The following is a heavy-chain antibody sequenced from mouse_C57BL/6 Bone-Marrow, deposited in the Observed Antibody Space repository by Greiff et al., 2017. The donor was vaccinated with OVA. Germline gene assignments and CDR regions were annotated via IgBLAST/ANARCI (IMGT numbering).Heavy chain of an antibody. CDR3: ARIPWGYYVYFDV. CDR1: GFSLTSYA. V-gene: IGHV2-9-1*01. J-gene: IGHJ1*03. CDR2: IWTGGGT. Sequence: QVQLTESGPGLVAPSQSLSITCTVSGFSLTSYAISWVRQPPGTGLEWLGVIWTGGGTNYTSALKSRLSISKDNSKSQVFLKMNSLQTDDTARYYCARIPWGYYVYFDVWGTGTTVTVSS. D-gene: IGHD2-3*01.